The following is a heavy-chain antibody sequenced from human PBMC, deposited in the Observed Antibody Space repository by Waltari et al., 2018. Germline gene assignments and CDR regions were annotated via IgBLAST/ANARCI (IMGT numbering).Heavy chain of an antibody. CDR1: VYTFTGYY. CDR2: INPNSGGT. V-gene: IGHV1-2*06. J-gene: IGHJ3*02. Sequence: QVQLVQSGAEVKKPGASVKVTCKASVYTFTGYYMHWVRQAPGQGLEWMGRINPNSGGTNYAQKFQGRVTMTRDTSISTAYMELSRLRSDDTAVYYCARDRDGYNHDAFDIWGQGTMVTVSS. D-gene: IGHD5-12*01. CDR3: ARDRDGYNHDAFDI.